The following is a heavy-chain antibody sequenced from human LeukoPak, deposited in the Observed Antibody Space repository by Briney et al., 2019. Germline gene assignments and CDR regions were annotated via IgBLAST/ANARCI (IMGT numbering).Heavy chain of an antibody. V-gene: IGHV1-3*01. D-gene: IGHD3/OR15-3a*01. CDR2: INAGNGNT. J-gene: IGHJ3*02. CDR3: ARVVSGFWTGYYDPFDI. Sequence: ASVKVSCKASGYTFTSYAMHWVRQAPGQRLEWMGWINAGNGNTKYSQKFQGRVTITRDTSASTAYMELSSLRSEDTAVYYCARVVSGFWTGYYDPFDIWGQGTMVTVSS. CDR1: GYTFTSYA.